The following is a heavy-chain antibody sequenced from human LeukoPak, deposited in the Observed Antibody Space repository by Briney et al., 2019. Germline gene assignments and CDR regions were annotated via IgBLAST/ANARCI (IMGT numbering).Heavy chain of an antibody. D-gene: IGHD3-10*01. CDR2: IDYIGST. V-gene: IGHV4-39*01. Sequence: SETLSLTCIVSGGSISSSSHYWAWIRQSPGKGREWFAMIDYIGSTYYNPSLKSRVTISVATSKNQFSLTLSAVTAADTAVFYCARTGPPGSYQNWFDPWGQGTPVTVSS. CDR3: ARTGPPGSYQNWFDP. J-gene: IGHJ5*02. CDR1: GGSISSSSHY.